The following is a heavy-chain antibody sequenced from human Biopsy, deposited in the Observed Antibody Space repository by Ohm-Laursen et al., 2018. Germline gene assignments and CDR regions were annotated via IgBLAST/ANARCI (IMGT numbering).Heavy chain of an antibody. CDR3: ARRGSGGRSFDY. CDR1: GCSIHSSF. J-gene: IGHJ4*02. V-gene: IGHV4-59*08. Sequence: TLFLTCPVSGCSIHSSFLSWVRPAPGKGLEWVWVISNSGNTNYNPSLKSRVTISADTSKNQFSLKLGSVTVADTAVFYCARRGSGGRSFDYWGQGSLVTVSS. D-gene: IGHD2-15*01. CDR2: ISNSGNT.